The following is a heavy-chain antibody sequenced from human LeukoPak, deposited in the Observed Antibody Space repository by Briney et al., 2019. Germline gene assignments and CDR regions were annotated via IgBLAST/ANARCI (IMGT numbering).Heavy chain of an antibody. CDR1: GFTFSSYW. V-gene: IGHV3-74*01. CDR3: ARDQYYYDSSGYYSSYYFDY. Sequence: GGSLRFSCAASGFTFSSYWMHWVRQAPGKGLVWVSRINSDGSSTSYADSVKGRFTISRDNAKNTLYLQMNSLRAEDTAVYYCARDQYYYDSSGYYSSYYFDYWGQGTLVTVSS. J-gene: IGHJ4*02. D-gene: IGHD3-22*01. CDR2: INSDGSST.